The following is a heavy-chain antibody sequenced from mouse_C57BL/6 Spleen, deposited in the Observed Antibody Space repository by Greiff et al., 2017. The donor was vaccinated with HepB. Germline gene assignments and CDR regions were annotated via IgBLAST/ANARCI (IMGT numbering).Heavy chain of an antibody. CDR3: TGGFHYYAMDY. J-gene: IGHJ4*01. CDR1: GFTFSNYW. V-gene: IGHV6-3*01. Sequence: EVKLMESGGGLVQPGGSMKLSCVASGFTFSNYWMNWVRQSPEKGLEWVAQIRLKSDNYATHYAESVKGRFTISRDDSKSSVYLQMNNLRAEDTGIYYCTGGFHYYAMDYWGQGTSVTVSS. CDR2: IRLKSDNYAT.